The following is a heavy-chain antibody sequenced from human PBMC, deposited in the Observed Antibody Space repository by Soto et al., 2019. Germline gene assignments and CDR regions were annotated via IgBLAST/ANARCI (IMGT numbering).Heavy chain of an antibody. CDR1: GFSLSTSGVG. CDR2: IYWNDDK. CDR3: AHDVGARGNVGDYFDY. V-gene: IGHV2-5*01. J-gene: IGHJ4*02. D-gene: IGHD2-21*01. Sequence: QLTLKESGPTLVKPTQALTLTCTFPGFSLSTSGVGVGWIRQPPVNDLAWLALIYWNDDKRYSPSLKSRLTNTKDTSRHQVVLTMTNMDPVATATYYGAHDVGARGNVGDYFDYWGQGTLVTVSS.